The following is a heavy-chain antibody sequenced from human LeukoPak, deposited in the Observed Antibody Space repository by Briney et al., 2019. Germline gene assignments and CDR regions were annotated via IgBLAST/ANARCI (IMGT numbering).Heavy chain of an antibody. D-gene: IGHD3-22*01. CDR2: IKQDGSEK. V-gene: IGHV3-7*01. CDR3: ASSTYYYDSSGYYFCDY. J-gene: IGHJ4*02. Sequence: GGSLRLSCAASGFTFSSYCMSWVRQAPGKGLEWVANIKQDGSEKYYVDSVKGRVTISRDNAKNSLYLQMNSLRAEDTAVYYCASSTYYYDSSGYYFCDYWGQGTLVTVSS. CDR1: GFTFSSYC.